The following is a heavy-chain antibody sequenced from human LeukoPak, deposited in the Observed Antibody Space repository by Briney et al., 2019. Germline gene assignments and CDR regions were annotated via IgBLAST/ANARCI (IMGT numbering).Heavy chain of an antibody. CDR2: IYPRGST. J-gene: IGHJ4*02. V-gene: IGHV4-30-2*01. D-gene: IGHD5-18*01. CDR1: GGSISSGSYS. Sequence: SQTLSLTCAVSGGSISSGSYSWSWIRQPPGKGLEWIGYIYPRGSTYYNPSLKSRVILSLDKSANEFSLNLSSVTAADTAVYYCARTGVDTAMGIFDYWGQGTLVTVSS. CDR3: ARTGVDTAMGIFDY.